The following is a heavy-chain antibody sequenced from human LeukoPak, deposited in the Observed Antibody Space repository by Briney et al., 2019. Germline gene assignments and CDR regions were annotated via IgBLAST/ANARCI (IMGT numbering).Heavy chain of an antibody. CDR3: ARRADWCFDL. Sequence: SETLSLTCAVYGGSFSGYYWSWIRQPPGKGLEWIGEINHSGSTNYNPSLKSRVTISVDTSKNQFSLKLSSVTAADTAVYYCARRADWCFDLWGRGTLVTVSS. CDR2: INHSGST. CDR1: GGSFSGYY. V-gene: IGHV4-34*01. J-gene: IGHJ2*01.